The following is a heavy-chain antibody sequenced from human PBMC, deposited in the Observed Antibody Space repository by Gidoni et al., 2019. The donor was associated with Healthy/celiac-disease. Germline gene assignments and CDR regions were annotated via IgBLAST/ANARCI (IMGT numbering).Heavy chain of an antibody. V-gene: IGHV4-59*01. CDR2: IYYSGST. CDR1: GGSISSYY. D-gene: IGHD3-10*01. CDR3: AREITMVRGAATYYYYYYMDV. Sequence: QVQLQESGPGLVKPSETLSLTCTVSGGSISSYYWSWIRPPPGTGLEWIGYIYYSGSTNYNPSLKSRVTISVDTSKNQFSLKLSSVTAADTAVYYCAREITMVRGAATYYYYYYMDVWGKGTTVTVSS. J-gene: IGHJ6*03.